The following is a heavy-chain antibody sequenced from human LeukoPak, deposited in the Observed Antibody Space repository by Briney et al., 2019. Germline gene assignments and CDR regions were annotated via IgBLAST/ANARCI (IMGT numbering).Heavy chain of an antibody. CDR3: ARHLSGTTMAHYFDH. Sequence: SSETLSLTCTVSGASISSGRNYWGWIRQSPGRGLEWIASIYSSGNTYYNPSLQSRVSISVDTSKNQFSVRLSSLTAADTAVYYCARHLSGTTMAHYFDHWGQGTVVTVSS. J-gene: IGHJ4*02. CDR2: IYSSGNT. D-gene: IGHD1-1*01. V-gene: IGHV4-39*01. CDR1: GASISSGRNY.